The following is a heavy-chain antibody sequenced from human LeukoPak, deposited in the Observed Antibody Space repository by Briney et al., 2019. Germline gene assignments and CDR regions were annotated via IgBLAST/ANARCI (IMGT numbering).Heavy chain of an antibody. D-gene: IGHD3-3*01. CDR3: ARNYDFWSGYYNNWFDP. CDR2: IFTSGIT. CDR1: GGSISTYY. J-gene: IGHJ5*02. Sequence: PSETLSLTCTVSGGSISTYYWSWIRQPAGKGLEWIGRIFTSGITHYNPSLKSRVTMSIDTSKNQFSLRLSSVTAADTAVYYCARNYDFWSGYYNNWFDPWGQGTLVTVSS. V-gene: IGHV4-4*07.